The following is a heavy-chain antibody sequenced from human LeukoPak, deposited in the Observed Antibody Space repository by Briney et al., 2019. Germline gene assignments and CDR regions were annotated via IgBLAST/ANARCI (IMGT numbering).Heavy chain of an antibody. V-gene: IGHV4-39*01. J-gene: IGHJ4*02. CDR1: GGSISSSSYY. Sequence: PSETLSLTCTVSGGSISSSSYYWGWIRQPPGKGLEWIGSIYYSGSTYYNPSLKSRVTISVDTSKNQFSLKLSSVTAAGTAVYYCATHSSIDYWGQGTLVTVSS. CDR2: IYYSGST. D-gene: IGHD5-18*01. CDR3: ATHSSIDY.